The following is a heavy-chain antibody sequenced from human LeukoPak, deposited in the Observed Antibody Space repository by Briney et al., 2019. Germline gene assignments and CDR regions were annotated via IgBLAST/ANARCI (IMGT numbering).Heavy chain of an antibody. Sequence: EGSLRLSCAASGFDLSTYEMNWVRQAPGKGLEWIADITISGHTKNYADSVKGRFSISRDNARTSLYLQMHSLRVEDTGVYYSARGDPHADLWGQGTLVTVSS. V-gene: IGHV3-48*03. CDR2: ITISGHTK. J-gene: IGHJ5*02. CDR3: ARGDPHADL. D-gene: IGHD5-24*01. CDR1: GFDLSTYE.